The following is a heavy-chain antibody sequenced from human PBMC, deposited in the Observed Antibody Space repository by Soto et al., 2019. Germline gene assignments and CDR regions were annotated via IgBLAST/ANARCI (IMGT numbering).Heavy chain of an antibody. D-gene: IGHD3-16*01. CDR3: ARDFGRRGPGFYYYYGMDV. Sequence: QVQLQESGPGLVKPSETLSLTCTVSGGSISSYYWSWIRQPPGKGLEWIGYIYYSGSTNYNPSLKTRLTVSVDTSKTPFSLKLSAVPAADTAVYYCARDFGRRGPGFYYYYGMDVWGQGTTVTVSS. CDR1: GGSISSYY. V-gene: IGHV4-59*01. J-gene: IGHJ6*02. CDR2: IYYSGST.